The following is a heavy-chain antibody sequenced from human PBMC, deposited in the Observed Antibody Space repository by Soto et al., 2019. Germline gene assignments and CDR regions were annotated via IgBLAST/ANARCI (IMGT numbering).Heavy chain of an antibody. V-gene: IGHV4-34*01. CDR3: ARGVYYYGSGSYPFFA. CDR1: GGSFSGYY. D-gene: IGHD3-10*01. CDR2: INHSGST. J-gene: IGHJ5*02. Sequence: QVQLQQWGAGLLKPSETLSLTCAVYGGSFSGYYWSWIRQPPGKGLEWIGEINHSGSTNYNPSLNSGVTISVDASQNQFSLKLSSVAAADTAVYYCARGVYYYGSGSYPFFAWGQGTLVTVSS.